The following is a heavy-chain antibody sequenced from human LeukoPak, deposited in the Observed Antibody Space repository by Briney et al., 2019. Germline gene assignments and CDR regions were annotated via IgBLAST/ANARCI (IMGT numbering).Heavy chain of an antibody. Sequence: SETLSLTCAVSGYSISSGYYWGWTRQPPGKGLEWIGSIYHSGSTYYNPSLKSRVTISVDTSKNQFSLKLSSVTAADTAVYYCASPGNYYYYMDVWGKGTTVTVSS. CDR2: IYHSGST. CDR1: GYSISSGYY. CDR3: ASPGNYYYYMDV. V-gene: IGHV4-38-2*01. J-gene: IGHJ6*03.